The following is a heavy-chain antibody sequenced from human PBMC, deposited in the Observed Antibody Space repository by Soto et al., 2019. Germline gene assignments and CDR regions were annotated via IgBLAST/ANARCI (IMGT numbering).Heavy chain of an antibody. V-gene: IGHV3-7*01. CDR2: IKQDGSEK. J-gene: IGHJ6*02. CDR3: ARAPGTVVTDGMDV. CDR1: GFTFSSYW. D-gene: IGHD2-15*01. Sequence: PGGSLRLSCAASGFTFSSYWMSWVRQAPGKGLEWVANIKQDGSEKYYVDSVKGRFTISRDNAKNSLYLQMNSLRAEDTAVYYCARAPGTVVTDGMDVWGQGTTVTVSS.